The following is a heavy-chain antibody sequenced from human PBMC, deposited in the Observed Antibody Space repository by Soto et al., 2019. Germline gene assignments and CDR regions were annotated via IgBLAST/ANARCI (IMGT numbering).Heavy chain of an antibody. J-gene: IGHJ6*02. Sequence: SETLSLTCTVFGGSISGHYWSWIRQPPGKGLEWIGYMYNTGSTVYNPSFKSRVTISVDTSKNQFSLKLNSVTAADTAVYYCARDLRGYCGTDCYPLDVWGQGTTVT. CDR2: MYNTGST. CDR1: GGSISGHY. D-gene: IGHD2-21*02. V-gene: IGHV4-59*11. CDR3: ARDLRGYCGTDCYPLDV.